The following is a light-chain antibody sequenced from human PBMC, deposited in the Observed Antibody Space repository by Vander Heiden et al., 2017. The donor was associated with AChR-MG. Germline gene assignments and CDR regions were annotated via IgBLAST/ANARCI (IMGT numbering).Light chain of an antibody. CDR3: QQGWT. V-gene: IGKV3-15*01. J-gene: IGKJ1*01. Sequence: ETVLTQSPGTLSVSPGETATLSCRASQSVSRNLDWYQQKPGQAPRLLIYDASTRASGIPARFSGSGSGTEFTLTISGLQSEDFAVYYCQQGWTFGQGTKVEIK. CDR1: QSVSRN. CDR2: DAS.